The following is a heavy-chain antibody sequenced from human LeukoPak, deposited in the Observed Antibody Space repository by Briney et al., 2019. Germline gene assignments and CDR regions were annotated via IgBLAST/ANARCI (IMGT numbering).Heavy chain of an antibody. CDR2: IRSKANSYAT. CDR3: TSEVTGASDY. D-gene: IGHD2-21*02. CDR1: GFTFSGSA. Sequence: GGSLKLSCAASGFTFSGSAMHWVRQASGKGLEWVGRIRSKANSYATGYAASVKGRFTISRDDSKNTAYLQMNSLKTEDTAVYYCTSEVTGASDYWGQGTLVTVSS. V-gene: IGHV3-73*01. J-gene: IGHJ4*02.